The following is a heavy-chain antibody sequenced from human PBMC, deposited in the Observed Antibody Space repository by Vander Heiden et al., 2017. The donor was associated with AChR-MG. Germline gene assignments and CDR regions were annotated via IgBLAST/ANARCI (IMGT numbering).Heavy chain of an antibody. V-gene: IGHV3-23*01. D-gene: IGHD3-10*01. CDR1: GFNKFDNFA. Sequence: EVQLLESGGGLVQPGESLRLSCPASGFNKFDNFATNWVRQAPGRGLEWVALISSSCAATYYSDSVTGRFTISRDNSKNTLSLHMNSLRADDTAVDYCAKTFFYGSGTLDFPLFGLDVWGQGTTVTVSS. CDR3: AKTFFYGSGTLDFPLFGLDV. CDR2: ISSSCAAT. J-gene: IGHJ6*02.